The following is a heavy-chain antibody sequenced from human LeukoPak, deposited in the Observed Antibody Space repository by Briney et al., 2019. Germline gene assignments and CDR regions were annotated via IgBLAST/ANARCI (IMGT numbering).Heavy chain of an antibody. Sequence: GGSLRLSCGASGFTFSSYAMHWVRQAPGKGLEWVAVISYDGSNKYYADSVKGRFTISRDNSKNTLYLQMNSLRAEDTAVYYCAKDWGREWEPVDYWGQGTLVTVSS. CDR2: ISYDGSNK. CDR3: AKDWGREWEPVDY. CDR1: GFTFSSYA. V-gene: IGHV3-30-3*01. J-gene: IGHJ4*02. D-gene: IGHD1-26*01.